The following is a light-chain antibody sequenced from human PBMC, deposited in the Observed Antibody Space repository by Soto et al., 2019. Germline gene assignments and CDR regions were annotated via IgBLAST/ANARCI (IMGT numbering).Light chain of an antibody. CDR3: SSYTSSSNLV. CDR1: SSDVGRYNL. Sequence: QSVLTQPASVSGSPGQSITISCTGTSSDVGRYNLVSWYQQHPGKAPKLMISEVSNRPSGVSNRFSGSKSGNTASLTISGLQAEAEADYYCSSYTSSSNLVFGNGTKVTV. V-gene: IGLV2-14*02. J-gene: IGLJ1*01. CDR2: EVS.